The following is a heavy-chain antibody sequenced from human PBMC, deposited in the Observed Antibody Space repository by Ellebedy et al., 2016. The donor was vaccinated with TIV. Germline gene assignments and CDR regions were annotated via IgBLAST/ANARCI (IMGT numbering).Heavy chain of an antibody. CDR1: TFTLSDYA. D-gene: IGHD6-13*01. CDR2: IWYDGSHI. Sequence: PGGSLRLSCAASTFTLSDYAMHWVRQAPGKGLEWVAVIWYDGSHIYYANSVRGRFTISRDNAKNTLYLRMSNLRVEDTAVYYCASDGYSTSQYAVGGDYWGQGSLVTVSS. CDR3: ASDGYSTSQYAVGGDY. V-gene: IGHV3-33*01. J-gene: IGHJ4*02.